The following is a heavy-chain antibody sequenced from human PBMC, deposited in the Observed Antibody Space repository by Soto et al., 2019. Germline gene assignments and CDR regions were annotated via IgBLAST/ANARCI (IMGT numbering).Heavy chain of an antibody. J-gene: IGHJ4*02. V-gene: IGHV3-21*01. CDR2: ISSSASYM. D-gene: IGHD5-12*01. Sequence: DVQLLESGGGLVKPGGSLRLSCATSGFTFSRCDMNWVRQAPGKGLEWVSFISSSASYMYYADSVKGRFTISRDNSKKSLYLQMNSLRADDTAVYYCARECVDTVTSITIPFDYWGQGALVTVSS. CDR1: GFTFSRCD. CDR3: ARECVDTVTSITIPFDY.